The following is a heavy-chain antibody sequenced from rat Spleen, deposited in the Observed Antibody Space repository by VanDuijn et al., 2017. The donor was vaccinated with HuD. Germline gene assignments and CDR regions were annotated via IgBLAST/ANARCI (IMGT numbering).Heavy chain of an antibody. CDR2: IWTDGST. J-gene: IGHJ2*01. CDR3: AREDYYDGSFGY. D-gene: IGHD1-12*02. CDR1: GFSLTSYN. Sequence: QVQLKESGPGLVQPSQTLSLTCTVSGFSLTSYNVPWVRQPTGKGLEWMGIIWTDGSTDYNSAHKSRLSISRATSKSQVFLKMNRLQTEDIATYYCAREDYYDGSFGYWGQGVMVTVSS. V-gene: IGHV2-30*01.